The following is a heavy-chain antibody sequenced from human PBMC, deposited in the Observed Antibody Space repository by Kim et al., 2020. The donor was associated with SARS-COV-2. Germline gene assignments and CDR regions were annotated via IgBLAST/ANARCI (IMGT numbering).Heavy chain of an antibody. CDR1: GGSFSGYY. CDR2: INNSGST. Sequence: SETLSLTCAVYGGSFSGYYWSWIRQPPGKGLEWIGEINNSGSTNYNPSLKSRVTISVDTSKNQFSLKLSSVTAADTAVYYCARWLRYYDSSGYYSNRFDYWGQGTLVTVSS. V-gene: IGHV4-34*01. CDR3: ARWLRYYDSSGYYSNRFDY. J-gene: IGHJ4*02. D-gene: IGHD3-22*01.